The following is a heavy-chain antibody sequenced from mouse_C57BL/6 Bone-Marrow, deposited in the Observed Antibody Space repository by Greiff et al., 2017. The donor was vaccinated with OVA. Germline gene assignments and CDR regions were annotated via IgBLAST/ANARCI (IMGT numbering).Heavy chain of an antibody. CDR3: ARWGLGPFYAMDY. V-gene: IGHV5-2*01. CDR1: EYEFPSHD. J-gene: IGHJ4*01. Sequence: EVQLVESGPGLVQPGESLKLSCESNEYEFPSHDMSWVRKTPEKRLELVAAINSDGGSTYYPDTMERRFIISRDNTKKTLYLQMSSLRSEDTTLYDGARWGLGPFYAMDYWGQGTSVTVSS. CDR2: INSDGGST. D-gene: IGHD2-13*01.